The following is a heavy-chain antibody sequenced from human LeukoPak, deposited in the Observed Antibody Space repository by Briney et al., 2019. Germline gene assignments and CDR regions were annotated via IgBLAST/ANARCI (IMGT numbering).Heavy chain of an antibody. CDR2: ISYDGSNK. D-gene: IGHD6-19*01. J-gene: IGHJ4*02. CDR3: ASHQWLGGFDY. V-gene: IGHV3-30*14. CDR1: GFTFSSYA. Sequence: GGSLRLSCAASGFTFSSYAMHWVRQAPGKGLEWVAVISYDGSNKYYADSVKGRFTISRDNSKNTLYLQMNSLRAEDTAVYYCASHQWLGGFDYWGQGTLVTVSS.